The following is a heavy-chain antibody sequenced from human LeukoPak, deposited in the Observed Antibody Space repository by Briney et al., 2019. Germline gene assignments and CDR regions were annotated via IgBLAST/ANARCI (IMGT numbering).Heavy chain of an antibody. CDR3: ARGGMITFGGVPFDY. V-gene: IGHV1-2*02. Sequence: ASVKVSCKASGYTFTGYYMHWVRQAPGQGPEWMGWINPNSGETRYAQKFQGRVTMTRDTSISTAYMDLSRLRSDDTAVYYCARGGMITFGGVPFDYWGQGTLVTVSS. D-gene: IGHD3-16*01. J-gene: IGHJ4*02. CDR2: INPNSGET. CDR1: GYTFTGYY.